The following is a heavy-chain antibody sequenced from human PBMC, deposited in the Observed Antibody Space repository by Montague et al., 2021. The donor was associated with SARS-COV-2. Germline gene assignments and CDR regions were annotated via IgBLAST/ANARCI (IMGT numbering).Heavy chain of an antibody. CDR2: ISTSAYTT. CDR1: GFTFSNYD. CDR3: TRDYRSIVGDGLDI. V-gene: IGHV3-48*03. Sequence: SLRLSCAASGFTFSNYDMNWVRQAPGKGPEWISYISTSAYTTSYAGSVKGRFTISRDNGQNSLYLQMNSLRVEDTAVYYCTRDYRSIVGDGLDIWGPGTKVTVSS. D-gene: IGHD3-3*02. J-gene: IGHJ3*02.